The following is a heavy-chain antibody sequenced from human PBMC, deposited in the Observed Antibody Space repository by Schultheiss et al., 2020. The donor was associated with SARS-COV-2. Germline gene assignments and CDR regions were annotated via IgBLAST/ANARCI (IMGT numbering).Heavy chain of an antibody. CDR3: AREPSGWTRSGFDY. D-gene: IGHD6-19*01. Sequence: SETLSLTCTVSGGSISSYYWSWIRQPPGKGLEWIGYIYYSGSTYYNPSLKSRVTISVDTSKNQFSLKLSSVTAADTAVYYCAREPSGWTRSGFDYWGQGALVTVSS. CDR2: IYYSGST. CDR1: GGSISSYY. V-gene: IGHV4-4*08. J-gene: IGHJ4*02.